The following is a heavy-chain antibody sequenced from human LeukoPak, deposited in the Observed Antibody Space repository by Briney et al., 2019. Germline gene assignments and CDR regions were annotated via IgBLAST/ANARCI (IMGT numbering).Heavy chain of an antibody. CDR3: ARGLLWWAYYFDY. CDR2: IYYSGST. J-gene: IGHJ4*02. V-gene: IGHV4-39*07. Sequence: SETLFLTCTVSGGSISSSSYYWGWIRQPPGKGLEWIGSIYYSGSTNYNPSLKSRVTISVDTSKNQFSLKLSSVTAADTAVYYCARGLLWWAYYFDYWGQGTLVTVSS. CDR1: GGSISSSSYY. D-gene: IGHD3-10*01.